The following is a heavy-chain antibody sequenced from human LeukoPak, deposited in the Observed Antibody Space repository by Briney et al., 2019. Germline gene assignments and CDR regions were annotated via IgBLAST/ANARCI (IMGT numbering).Heavy chain of an antibody. V-gene: IGHV3-21*01. CDR1: GFTFSSYI. CDR3: ARETRFSRDAFDI. D-gene: IGHD3-3*01. CDR2: ISSSSSYI. J-gene: IGHJ3*02. Sequence: GGSLRLSCAASGFTFSSYIMNWVRQAPGKGLEWVSSISSSSSYIYYADSVKGRFTISRDNAKNSLYLQMNSLRAEDTAVYYCARETRFSRDAFDIWGQGTMVTVSS.